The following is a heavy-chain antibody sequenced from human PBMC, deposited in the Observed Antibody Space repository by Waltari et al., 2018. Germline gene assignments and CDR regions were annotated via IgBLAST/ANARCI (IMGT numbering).Heavy chain of an antibody. Sequence: QVQLQESGPGLVKPSETLSLTCTVSGGSISSYYWSWLRQPAGKGLEWIGRIYTSGSTNYNPSLKSRVTMSVDTSKNQFSLKLSSVTAADTAVYYCARAEEIPLYYYDSSGYYSAFDIWGQGTMVTVSS. CDR3: ARAEEIPLYYYDSSGYYSAFDI. J-gene: IGHJ3*02. CDR1: GGSISSYY. D-gene: IGHD3-22*01. CDR2: IYTSGST. V-gene: IGHV4-4*07.